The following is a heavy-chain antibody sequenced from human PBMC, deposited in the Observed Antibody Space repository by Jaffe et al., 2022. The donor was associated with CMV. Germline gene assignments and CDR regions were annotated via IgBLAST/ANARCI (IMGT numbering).Heavy chain of an antibody. V-gene: IGHV3-21*01. CDR2: ISSGGNSV. Sequence: EVQLVESGGGLVKPGGSLRLSCAASAFSFRSYRMNWVRQAPGKGLEWVSSISSGGNSVSYAESVKGRFTISRDNAEDALYLQMDSLRADDAAVYYCVRETRLGGDDNLTGRILGYFYMDVWGKGTTVKVSS. J-gene: IGHJ6*03. CDR1: AFSFRSYR. CDR3: VRETRLGGDDNLTGRILGYFYMDV. D-gene: IGHD3-9*01.